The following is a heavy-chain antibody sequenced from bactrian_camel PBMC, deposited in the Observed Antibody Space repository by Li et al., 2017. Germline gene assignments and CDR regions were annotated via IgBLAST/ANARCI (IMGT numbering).Heavy chain of an antibody. CDR1: GTTFSGVS. V-gene: IGHV3S40*01. J-gene: IGHJ4*01. CDR2: ISSDGRFT. CDR3: VRDAVIGGPGTY. D-gene: IGHD1*01. Sequence: DVQLVESGGGLVQPGGSLRLSCAASGTTFSGVSMTWVRQAPGKGLEWVSTISSDGRFTYYADSVNGRFTISRDNAENTVYLQMNSLKPEDTAVYYCVRDAVIGGPGTYWGQGTQVTVS.